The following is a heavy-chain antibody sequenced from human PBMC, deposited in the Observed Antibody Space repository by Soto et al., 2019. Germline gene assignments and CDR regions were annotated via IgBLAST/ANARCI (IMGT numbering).Heavy chain of an antibody. CDR1: GGTFSSYA. CDR2: IIPIFGTA. V-gene: IGHV1-69*13. D-gene: IGHD2-15*01. Sequence: ASVKVSCKASGGTFSSYAISWVRQAPGQGLEWMGGIIPIFGTANYAQKFRGRVTITADESTSTAYMELSSLRSEDTAVYYCARVVTVVKSFHYWYFDLWGRGTLVTVS. CDR3: ARVVTVVKSFHYWYFDL. J-gene: IGHJ2*01.